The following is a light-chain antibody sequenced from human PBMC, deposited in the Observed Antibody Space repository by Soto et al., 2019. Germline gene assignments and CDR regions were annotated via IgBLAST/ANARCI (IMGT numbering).Light chain of an antibody. V-gene: IGLV2-8*01. J-gene: IGLJ1*01. CDR2: EVN. CDR3: CSDAGFNTYL. CDR1: PSDVGGYIS. Sequence: QSGLTQPPSASGSPGQSVTISCTGTPSDVGGYISVSWYQQRPGKAPKLMIYEVNKRPSGVPDRFSGSKSGSTAFLTVSGLQADDEADYYCCSDAGFNTYLFGTGTKLTVL.